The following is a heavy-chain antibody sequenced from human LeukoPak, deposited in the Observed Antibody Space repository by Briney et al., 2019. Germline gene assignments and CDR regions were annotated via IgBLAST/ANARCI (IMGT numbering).Heavy chain of an antibody. V-gene: IGHV4-39*01. CDR1: GGSISSSSYY. Sequence: SETLSLTCTVSGGSISSSSYYWGWIRQPAGKGLEWIGSIYYSGSTYYNPSLKSRVTISVDTSKNQFSLKLSSVTAADTAVYYCARHGRWELFHFDYWGQGTLVTVSS. D-gene: IGHD1-26*01. J-gene: IGHJ4*02. CDR2: IYYSGST. CDR3: ARHGRWELFHFDY.